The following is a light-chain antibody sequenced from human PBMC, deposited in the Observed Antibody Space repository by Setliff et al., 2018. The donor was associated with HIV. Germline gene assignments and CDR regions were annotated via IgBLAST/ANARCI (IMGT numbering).Light chain of an antibody. CDR3: AAWDDSVSGVV. CDR2: RDY. Sequence: VLSQPPSASATPGQRVTISCSGSRSNIGSNIVTWYQQLPGTAPKVLIYRDYERPSGVPDRFAGSKSGTSASLAISGLQSEDEADYYCAAWDDSVSGVVFGGGTKVTVL. V-gene: IGLV1-44*01. J-gene: IGLJ2*01. CDR1: RSNIGSNI.